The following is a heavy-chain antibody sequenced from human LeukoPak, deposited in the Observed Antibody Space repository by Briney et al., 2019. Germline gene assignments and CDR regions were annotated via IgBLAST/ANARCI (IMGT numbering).Heavy chain of an antibody. CDR2: ISGSGGST. V-gene: IGHV3-23*01. D-gene: IGHD6-13*01. Sequence: GGSLRLSCAASGFTFSSYAMSWVRQAPGKGLEWVSAISGSGGSTYYADSVKGRFTISRDNSKNTLYLQMNSRRAEDTAVYYCAKDQVKQQLVKTRFDYWGQGTLVTVSS. CDR3: AKDQVKQQLVKTRFDY. J-gene: IGHJ4*02. CDR1: GFTFSSYA.